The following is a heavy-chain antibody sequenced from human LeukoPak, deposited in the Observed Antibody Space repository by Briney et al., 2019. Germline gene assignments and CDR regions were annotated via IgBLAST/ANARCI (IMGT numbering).Heavy chain of an antibody. J-gene: IGHJ6*03. CDR2: IYYSGST. D-gene: IGHD5-24*01. CDR3: AREGRYRYGYNEYHSYMDI. V-gene: IGHV4-59*01. Sequence: PSETLSLTCTVSGGSISSYYWSWIRQPPGKGLEWIGYIYYSGSTNYNPSLKSRVTISVDTSKNQFSLKLSSVTAAETAMYYCAREGRYRYGYNEYHSYMDIWGKGTTVTVSS. CDR1: GGSISSYY.